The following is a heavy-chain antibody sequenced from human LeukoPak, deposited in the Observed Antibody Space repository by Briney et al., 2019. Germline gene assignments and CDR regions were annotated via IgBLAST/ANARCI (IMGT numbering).Heavy chain of an antibody. V-gene: IGHV4-39*07. Sequence: SETLSLTCTVSGGSISSSSYYWGWIRQPPGKGLEWIGSIYYSGSTYYNPSLKSRVTISVDTSKNQFSLKLSSVTAADTAVYYCARTSGWYNCFDPWGQGTLVTVPS. CDR2: IYYSGST. CDR3: ARTSGWYNCFDP. D-gene: IGHD6-19*01. J-gene: IGHJ5*02. CDR1: GGSISSSSYY.